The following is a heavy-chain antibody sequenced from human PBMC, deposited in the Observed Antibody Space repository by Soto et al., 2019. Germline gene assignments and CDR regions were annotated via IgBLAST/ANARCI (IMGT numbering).Heavy chain of an antibody. CDR3: ARILRGLTIFGVAQPGYY. Sequence: ASVKVSCKASGYPFSNYNIHWVRQAPGRGLEWMGWINTGNGDTRYSQKVQGRVSITSDQSAKTAYMELSSLESEDTAVYYCARILRGLTIFGVAQPGYYWGRGTLVTVSS. CDR1: GYPFSNYN. CDR2: INTGNGDT. V-gene: IGHV1-3*04. J-gene: IGHJ4*02. D-gene: IGHD3-3*01.